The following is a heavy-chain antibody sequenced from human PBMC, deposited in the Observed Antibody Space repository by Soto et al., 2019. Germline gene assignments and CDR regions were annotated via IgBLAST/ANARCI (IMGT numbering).Heavy chain of an antibody. CDR1: GGSFSGHY. J-gene: IGHJ5*01. V-gene: IGHV4-34*01. CDR2: IIPSGST. D-gene: IGHD6-13*01. CDR3: ARGTAGYSGSWYVS. Sequence: SETLSLTCAVYGGSFSGHYCSWVRQPPGKGLEWIGEIIPSGSTNYNPSLKSRVTISVDTSKNQFSLKLSSVTAADTAVYYCARGTAGYSGSWYVSWGQGTLVTVSS.